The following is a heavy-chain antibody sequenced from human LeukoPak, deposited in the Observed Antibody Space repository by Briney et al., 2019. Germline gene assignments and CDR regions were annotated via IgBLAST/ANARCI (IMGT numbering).Heavy chain of an antibody. Sequence: GASVKVSCKASGYTFTSYGISWVRQAPGQGLEWMGWISAYNGNTNYAQKLQGRVTMTTDTSTSTAYMELRSLRSDDTAVYYCARDDSYYDILTGYYTSYYFDYWGQGTLVTVSS. D-gene: IGHD3-9*01. CDR1: GYTFTSYG. CDR3: ARDDSYYDILTGYYTSYYFDY. V-gene: IGHV1-18*01. J-gene: IGHJ4*02. CDR2: ISAYNGNT.